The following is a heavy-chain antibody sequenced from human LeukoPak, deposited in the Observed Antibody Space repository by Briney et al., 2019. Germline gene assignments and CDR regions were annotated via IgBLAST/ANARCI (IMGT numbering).Heavy chain of an antibody. CDR3: ARDRVYGIAAAGTFYNWFDP. V-gene: IGHV6-1*01. J-gene: IGHJ5*02. CDR1: GDSVSSNSAA. D-gene: IGHD6-13*01. Sequence: SQTLSLTCAISGDSVSSNSAAWNWIRQSPSRGLEWLGRTYYRSEWYNDYAVSVKSRITINPDTSKNQFSLQLNSVTPEDTAVYYCARDRVYGIAAAGTFYNWFDPWGQGTLVTVSS. CDR2: TYYRSEWYN.